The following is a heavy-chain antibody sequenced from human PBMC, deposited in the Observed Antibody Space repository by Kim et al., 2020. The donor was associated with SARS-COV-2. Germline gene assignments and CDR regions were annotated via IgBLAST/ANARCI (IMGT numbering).Heavy chain of an antibody. D-gene: IGHD2-21*02. CDR1: GASINGYY. Sequence: SETLSLTCTVSGASINGYYWSWIRQPPGKGLEWIGYVYYSGTTDYNPSLRSRVTISVDTSKNQFSLKLNSVTAADTAVYYCARGRLTTPSWGQGSVAPVS. CDR2: VYYSGTT. V-gene: IGHV4-59*13. J-gene: IGHJ1*01. CDR3: ARGRLTTPS.